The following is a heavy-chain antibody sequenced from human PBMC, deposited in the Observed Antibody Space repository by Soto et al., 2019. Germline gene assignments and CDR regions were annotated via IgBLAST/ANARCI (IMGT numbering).Heavy chain of an antibody. Sequence: LRLSCAASGITFSDHYMSWIRQAPGKGLEWVSYISGSGTYTNHADSVKGRFTISRDNGKNSLYLQMNSLRAEDTAVYYCTTVHFYGLDVWGQGTTVTVSS. V-gene: IGHV3-11*06. CDR3: TTVHFYGLDV. J-gene: IGHJ6*02. CDR2: ISGSGTYT. CDR1: GITFSDHY. D-gene: IGHD1-1*01.